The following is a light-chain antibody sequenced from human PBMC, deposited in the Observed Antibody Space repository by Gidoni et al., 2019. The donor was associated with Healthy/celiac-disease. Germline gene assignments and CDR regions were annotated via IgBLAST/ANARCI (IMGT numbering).Light chain of an antibody. CDR1: QSVSSSY. J-gene: IGKJ4*01. V-gene: IGKV3-20*01. CDR3: QQYGSSPLT. Sequence: EIVLTQSPGTLSLSPGERAPLSCRASQSVSSSYLAWYQQRPGQAPRLLIYGASSRATGIPDRVSGSGSGTDFTLTISRLEPEDFAVYYCQQYGSSPLTFGGXTKVEIK. CDR2: GAS.